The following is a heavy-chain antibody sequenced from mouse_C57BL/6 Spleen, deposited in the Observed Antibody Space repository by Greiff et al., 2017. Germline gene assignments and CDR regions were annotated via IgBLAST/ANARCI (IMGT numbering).Heavy chain of an antibody. V-gene: IGHV1-59*01. Sequence: QVQLQQPGAELVRPGTSVKLSCKASGYTFTSYWMHWVKQRPGQGLEWIGVIDPSDSYTNYNQKFKGKATLTVDTSSSTAYMQLSSLTSEVSAVXYCANYSGSNYWGQGTTLTVSS. CDR1: GYTFTSYW. D-gene: IGHD1-1*01. CDR2: IDPSDSYT. CDR3: ANYSGSNY. J-gene: IGHJ2*01.